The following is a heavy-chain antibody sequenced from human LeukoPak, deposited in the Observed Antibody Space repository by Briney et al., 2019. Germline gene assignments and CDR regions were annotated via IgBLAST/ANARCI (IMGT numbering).Heavy chain of an antibody. V-gene: IGHV3-33*06. Sequence: GGSLRLSCAASGFTFSSYSMHWVRQAPGKGLEWVAVIWYDGSNKYYADSVKGRFTISRDNSKNTLYLQMNSLRAEDTAVYYCAKDLVSDFWSGSDNDAFDIWGQGTMVTVSS. J-gene: IGHJ3*02. CDR1: GFTFSSYS. CDR2: IWYDGSNK. CDR3: AKDLVSDFWSGSDNDAFDI. D-gene: IGHD3-3*01.